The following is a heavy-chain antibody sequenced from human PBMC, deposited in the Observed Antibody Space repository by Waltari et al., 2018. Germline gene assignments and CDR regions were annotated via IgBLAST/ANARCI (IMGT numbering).Heavy chain of an antibody. Sequence: QVQLVESGGGVVQPGRSLRLSCAASGFTFSSYGMHWVRQAPGKGLEWVAVIWYDGRNKDYADSGKCRFTISRDNSKNTLYLQMNSLRAEDTAVYYCARDIWRSGYQYFDYWGQGTLVTVSS. CDR1: GFTFSSYG. V-gene: IGHV3-33*01. CDR3: ARDIWRSGYQYFDY. CDR2: IWYDGRNK. D-gene: IGHD3-22*01. J-gene: IGHJ4*02.